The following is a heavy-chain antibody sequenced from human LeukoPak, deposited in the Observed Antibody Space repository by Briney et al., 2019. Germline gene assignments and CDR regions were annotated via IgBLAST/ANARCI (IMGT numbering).Heavy chain of an antibody. J-gene: IGHJ6*03. CDR3: ARDLRELHKNYYYYMDV. CDR2: IKQDGSEK. V-gene: IGHV3-7*01. Sequence: PGGSLRLSCAASGFTFSSYWMSWVRQAPGKGLEWVANIKQDGSEKYYVDSVKGRFTISRDNAKNSLYLQMNSLRAEDTAVYYCARDLRELHKNYYYYMDVWGKGTTVTISS. CDR1: GFTFSSYW. D-gene: IGHD1-26*01.